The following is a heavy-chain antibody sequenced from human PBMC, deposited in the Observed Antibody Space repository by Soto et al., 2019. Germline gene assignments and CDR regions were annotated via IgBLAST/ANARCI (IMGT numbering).Heavy chain of an antibody. D-gene: IGHD3-9*01. Sequence: SKGFAHAAPSLVTSGVGYAPGQGLEWMGWISAYNGKTNYAQKLQGRVTMTTDTSTSTAYMEPRSLRSDDTAVYYSGMLLTPAAFDIWGQGTLVTGSS. CDR3: GMLLTPAAFDI. CDR1: AHAAPSLV. V-gene: IGHV1-18*01. J-gene: IGHJ3*02. CDR2: ISAYNGKT.